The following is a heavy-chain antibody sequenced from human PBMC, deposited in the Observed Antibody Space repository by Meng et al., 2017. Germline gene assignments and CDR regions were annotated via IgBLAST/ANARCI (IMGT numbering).Heavy chain of an antibody. V-gene: IGHV4-59*01. J-gene: IGHJ4*02. Sequence: SETLSLTCTVSGGSISSYYWSWIRQPPGKGLEWIGYIYYSGGTNYNPSLKSRVTISVDTSKNQFYLKLSSVTAADTAVYYCARVVVCGGDCYSPLFDYWGQGTLVTVSS. D-gene: IGHD2-21*02. CDR3: ARVVVCGGDCYSPLFDY. CDR1: GGSISSYY. CDR2: IYYSGGT.